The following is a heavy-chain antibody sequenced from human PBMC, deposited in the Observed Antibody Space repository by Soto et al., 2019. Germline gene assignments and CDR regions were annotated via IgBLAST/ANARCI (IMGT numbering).Heavy chain of an antibody. Sequence: HPGGSLRLSCAASGFTFFNYATSWVRQAPGKGLEWVPGISGSSGITDYADSVKGRFTISRDNSKNTMYLQMKSLRAEDAAVYYCAKDSAYDFRQNPYYYYGMDVWGQGTTVTVSS. CDR3: AKDSAYDFRQNPYYYYGMDV. CDR2: ISGSSGIT. D-gene: IGHD3-3*01. V-gene: IGHV3-23*01. CDR1: GFTFFNYA. J-gene: IGHJ6*02.